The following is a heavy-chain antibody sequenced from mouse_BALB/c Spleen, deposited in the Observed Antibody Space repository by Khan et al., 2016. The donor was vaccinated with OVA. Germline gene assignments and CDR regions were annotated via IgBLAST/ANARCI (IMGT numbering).Heavy chain of an antibody. CDR2: INPSSGHT. J-gene: IGHJ2*01. CDR1: GYTFSNYW. V-gene: IGHV1-7*01. CDR3: AIDRIDY. Sequence: QIQLVQSGAELAKPGASVKMSCKASGYTFSNYWIHWVKQRPGQGLEWIGYINPSSGHTYYNQTFNDKATLTTDKSSSTAYMQLSSLTSEDSAVCYWAIDRIDYWGQGTTLTVSS.